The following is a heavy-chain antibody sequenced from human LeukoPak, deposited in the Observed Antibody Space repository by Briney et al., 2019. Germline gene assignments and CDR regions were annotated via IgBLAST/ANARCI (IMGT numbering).Heavy chain of an antibody. D-gene: IGHD7-27*01. CDR3: ARPSAWGSPWRFDY. V-gene: IGHV5-51*01. Sequence: GESLKISCKGSGYSFTSYWIGWVRQMPGKGLEWVGITYPGDSDTRYSPSFQGQVSISADKSISTAYLQWSSLEASDTAMYYCARPSAWGSPWRFDYWGQGTLVTVSS. J-gene: IGHJ4*02. CDR1: GYSFTSYW. CDR2: TYPGDSDT.